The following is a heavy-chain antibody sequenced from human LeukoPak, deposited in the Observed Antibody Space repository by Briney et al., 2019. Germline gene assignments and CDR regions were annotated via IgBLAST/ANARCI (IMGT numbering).Heavy chain of an antibody. CDR1: GYTFTGYY. J-gene: IGHJ6*03. V-gene: IGHV1-2*02. D-gene: IGHD3-3*01. CDR2: INPNSGGT. Sequence: ASVKVSCKASGYTFTGYYMHWVRQAPGQGLEWMGWINPNSGGTNYAQKFQGRVTMTRDTSISTAYMELSRLRSDDTAVYYCAGGVRATIFFPYYMDVWGKGTTVTVSS. CDR3: AGGVRATIFFPYYMDV.